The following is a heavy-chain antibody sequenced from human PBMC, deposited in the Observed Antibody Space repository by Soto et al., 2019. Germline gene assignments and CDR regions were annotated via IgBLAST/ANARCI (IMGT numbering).Heavy chain of an antibody. Sequence: GGSLRLSCAASGFTFSSYAMSWVSQAPGKGLEWVSAISGSGGSTYYADSVKGRFTISRDNSKNTLYLQMNSLRAEDTAVYYCAKDTSSSPYYMDVWGKGTTVTVSS. J-gene: IGHJ6*03. D-gene: IGHD2-2*01. CDR3: AKDTSSSPYYMDV. V-gene: IGHV3-23*01. CDR2: ISGSGGST. CDR1: GFTFSSYA.